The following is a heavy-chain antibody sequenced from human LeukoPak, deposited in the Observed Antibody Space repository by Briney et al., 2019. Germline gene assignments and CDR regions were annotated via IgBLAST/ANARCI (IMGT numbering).Heavy chain of an antibody. V-gene: IGHV3-7*03. J-gene: IGHJ3*01. Sequence: AGGSLRLSWAVSGFTFRGFWMSWSRRAPGKGLEWVASINSDGSEGYYADVVKGRFTISRDNAKNSLYLQINSLRAEDTAVYYCARSSYSSSSSVWGQGTMVTVSS. CDR1: GFTFRGFW. CDR2: INSDGSEG. D-gene: IGHD6-6*01. CDR3: ARSSYSSSSSV.